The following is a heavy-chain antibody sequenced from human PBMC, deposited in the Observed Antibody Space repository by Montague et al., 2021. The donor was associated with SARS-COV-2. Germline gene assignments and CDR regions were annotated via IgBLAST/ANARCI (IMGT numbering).Heavy chain of an antibody. Sequence: SLRLSCAASGCTFSNYWMHWVRQAPGKGLVWVSRINSDGSSTTYADSVKGRFTISRDNAKNTVYLQMNSLRAEDSAVYYCASDSRYSGYEADYWGQGTLVTVSS. CDR1: GCTFSNYW. J-gene: IGHJ4*02. V-gene: IGHV3-74*01. CDR2: INSDGSST. D-gene: IGHD5-12*01. CDR3: ASDSRYSGYEADY.